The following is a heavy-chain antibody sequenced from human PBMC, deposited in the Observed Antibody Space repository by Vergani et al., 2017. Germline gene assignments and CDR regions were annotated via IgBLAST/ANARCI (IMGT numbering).Heavy chain of an antibody. CDR1: GGSISSHY. J-gene: IGHJ2*01. CDR2: IYYSGST. Sequence: QVQLQESGPGLVKPSETLSLTCTVSGGSISSHYWSWIRQPPGKGLEWIGYIYYSGSTNYNPSLKSRVTISVDTSKNQFSLKLSSVTAADTAVYYCARGSQYYFDLWGRGTLVTVSS. CDR3: ARGSQYYFDL. V-gene: IGHV4-59*11.